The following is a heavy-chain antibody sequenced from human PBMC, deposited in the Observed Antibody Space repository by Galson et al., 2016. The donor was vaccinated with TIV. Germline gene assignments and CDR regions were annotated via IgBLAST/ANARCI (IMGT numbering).Heavy chain of an antibody. V-gene: IGHV3-48*03. J-gene: IGHJ3*02. Sequence: SLRLSCAVSGFTFSTYDMNWVRQAPGKGLEWLAYITNSGLTIHYADSVKGRFTISRDNAKNSLYLPMNSLRAEDSAVDYCARGSDFWTTYRGIADDAFDIWGQGTMVTVSS. CDR2: ITNSGLTI. D-gene: IGHD3/OR15-3a*01. CDR3: ARGSDFWTTYRGIADDAFDI. CDR1: GFTFSTYD.